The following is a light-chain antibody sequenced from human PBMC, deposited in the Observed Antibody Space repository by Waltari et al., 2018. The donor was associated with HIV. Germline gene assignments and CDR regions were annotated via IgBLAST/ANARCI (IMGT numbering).Light chain of an antibody. Sequence: QSALTQPASVSGSPGQSITISCTGTSSDVGGYNYVSWYQQHPGKAPKLIIYEVSNRPSGVSNRFSGSKSGTTASLTISGLQAEDEADYYCSSYTSSSTPVFGTGTKVPVL. CDR3: SSYTSSSTPV. V-gene: IGLV2-14*01. CDR1: SSDVGGYNY. J-gene: IGLJ1*01. CDR2: EVS.